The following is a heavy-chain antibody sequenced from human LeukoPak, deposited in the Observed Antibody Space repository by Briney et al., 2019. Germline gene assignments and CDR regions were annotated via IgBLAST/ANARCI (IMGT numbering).Heavy chain of an antibody. J-gene: IGHJ3*02. D-gene: IGHD2-15*01. CDR1: GFAFNTYS. Sequence: GGSLRLSCAASGFAFNTYSMNWVRQAPGKGLEWVSSISSSTTTIYYADSVRGRFTISRDNAKNSLHLQMNSLRDEDTAVYYCARDAAFSAFNMWGQGTMVTGSS. CDR3: ARDAAFSAFNM. CDR2: ISSSTTTI. V-gene: IGHV3-48*02.